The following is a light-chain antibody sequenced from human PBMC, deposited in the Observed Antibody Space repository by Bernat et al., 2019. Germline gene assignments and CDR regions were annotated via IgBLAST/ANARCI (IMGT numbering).Light chain of an antibody. J-gene: IGLJ2*01. Sequence: QSALTQPPSASGSPGQSVTIPCTGTSSDVGGYNYVSWYQQHPGKAPKLMIYEVSKRPSGVPDLFSGSKSGNTASLTVSGLQAEDEADYYCSSYAGSNNLVFGGGPKLTVL. CDR1: SSDVGGYNY. CDR3: SSYAGSNNLV. V-gene: IGLV2-8*01. CDR2: EVS.